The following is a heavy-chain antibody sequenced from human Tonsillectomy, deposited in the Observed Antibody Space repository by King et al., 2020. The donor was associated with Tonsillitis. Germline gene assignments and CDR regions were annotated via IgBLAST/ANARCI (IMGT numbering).Heavy chain of an antibody. CDR2: INPNSGGT. CDR3: ARGVLTSLRLGELSLWAFDY. V-gene: IGHV1-2*02. CDR1: GYTFTGYY. Sequence: QLVQAGAEVKKPGASVKVSCKASGYTFTGYYMHWVRQAPGQGLEWMGWINPNSGGTNYAQKFQGRVTMNRDTSISTAYMELSRMRSGDTAVYYCARGVLTSLRLGELSLWAFDYWGQGTLVTVSS. J-gene: IGHJ4*02. D-gene: IGHD3-16*02.